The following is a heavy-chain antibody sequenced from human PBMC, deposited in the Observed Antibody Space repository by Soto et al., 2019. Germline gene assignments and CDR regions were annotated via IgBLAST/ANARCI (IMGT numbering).Heavy chain of an antibody. CDR3: ARAPNVRSWPSYFDY. Sequence: QVQLVESGGGVVQPGRSLRLSCAASGFTFTNFGLHWVRQAPDKGLEWVAVLLYNGYTQYYADSVKGRFTISGDNSKNTLYLQMASLQPEDTAVYYCARAPNVRSWPSYFDYWGLGTLVAVSS. D-gene: IGHD6-13*01. CDR2: LLYNGYTQ. CDR1: GFTFTNFG. J-gene: IGHJ4*02. V-gene: IGHV3-30*04.